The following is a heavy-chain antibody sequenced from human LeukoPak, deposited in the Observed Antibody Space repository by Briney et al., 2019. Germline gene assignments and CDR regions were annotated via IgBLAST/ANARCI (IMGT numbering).Heavy chain of an antibody. CDR3: ASGGIKDY. CDR2: ISANNGNT. CDR1: GYTFTSYG. Sequence: ASVKVSCKASGYTFTSYGISWVRQAPGQGLEWMGWISANNGNTKYTQKFQGRVTMTTDTSTRTAYMELRSLRSDDTAVYYCASGGIKDYWGQGTLVTVSS. V-gene: IGHV1-18*01. D-gene: IGHD2/OR15-2a*01. J-gene: IGHJ4*02.